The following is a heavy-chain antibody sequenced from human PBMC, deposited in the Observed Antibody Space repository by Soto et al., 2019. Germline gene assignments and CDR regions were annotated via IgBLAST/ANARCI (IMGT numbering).Heavy chain of an antibody. Sequence: ASVKVSCKASGYTFTSYAMHWVRQAPGQGLEWMGWINAGNGNTKYSQKFQGRVTITRDTSATTAYMELSSLRYEDTAVYCCVGSAGGSPPWFDIWGQGTMVTVSS. CDR3: VGSAGGSPPWFDI. CDR2: INAGNGNT. V-gene: IGHV1-3*01. D-gene: IGHD3-16*01. J-gene: IGHJ3*02. CDR1: GYTFTSYA.